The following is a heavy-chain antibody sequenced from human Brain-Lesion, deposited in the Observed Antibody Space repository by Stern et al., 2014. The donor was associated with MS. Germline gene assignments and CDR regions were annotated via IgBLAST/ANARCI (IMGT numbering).Heavy chain of an antibody. CDR2: IYTSGST. CDR1: GGSISSGSYY. J-gene: IGHJ5*02. CDR3: ARTPPYSSSAWFDP. V-gene: IGHV4-61*02. D-gene: IGHD6-6*01. Sequence: VQLEESGPGLVKPSQTLSLTCTVSGGSISSGSYYWSWIRQPAGKGLEWIGRIYTSGSTNYNPSLKSRVNISVVTSKNTFSLKLSSVTAADTAVYYCARTPPYSSSAWFDPWGQGTLVTVSS.